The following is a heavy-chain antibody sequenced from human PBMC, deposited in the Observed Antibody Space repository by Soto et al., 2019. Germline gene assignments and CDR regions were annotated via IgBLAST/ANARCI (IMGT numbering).Heavy chain of an antibody. CDR3: KVGYCSSTSCRRFYYYYGMDV. V-gene: IGHV3-15*01. D-gene: IGHD2-2*01. CDR1: GFTFSNAW. J-gene: IGHJ6*02. CDR2: IKSKTDGGTT. Sequence: AWGSLRLSCAASGFTFSNAWMSWVRQAPGKGLEWVGRIKSKTDGGTTDYAAPVKGRFTISRDDSKNTLYLQMNSLKTEDTAVYYCKVGYCSSTSCRRFYYYYGMDVWGQGTTVTVSS.